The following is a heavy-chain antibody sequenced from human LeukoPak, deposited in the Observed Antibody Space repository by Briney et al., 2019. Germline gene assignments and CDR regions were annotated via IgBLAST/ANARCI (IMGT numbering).Heavy chain of an antibody. J-gene: IGHJ3*02. CDR1: GFTVSSNY. V-gene: IGHV3-53*01. D-gene: IGHD5-12*01. CDR3: ARESSGYGNDAFDI. CDR2: IYSGGST. Sequence: GGSLRLSCAASGFTVSSNYMSWVRQAPGKGLEWVSVIYSGGSTYYADSVKGRFTISRDNSKNTLYLQMNSLRAEDTAVHYCARESSGYGNDAFDIWGQGTMVTVSS.